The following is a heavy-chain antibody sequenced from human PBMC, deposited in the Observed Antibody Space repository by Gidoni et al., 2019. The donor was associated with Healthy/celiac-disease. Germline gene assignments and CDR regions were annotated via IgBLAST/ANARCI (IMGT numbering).Heavy chain of an antibody. D-gene: IGHD4-17*01. CDR1: RSTFSSYW. CDR2: IKQDGSEK. J-gene: IGHJ6*03. V-gene: IGHV3-7*03. CDR3: ARDRGRPVTTAYYYMDV. Sequence: EVQLVESGGALVQPGGPLRLSRAASRSTFSSYWMRWVRQAPGKGLEWVANIKQDGSEKYYVDSVKGRFTISRDNAKNSLYLQMNSLRAEDTAVYYCARDRGRPVTTAYYYMDVWGKGTTVTVSS.